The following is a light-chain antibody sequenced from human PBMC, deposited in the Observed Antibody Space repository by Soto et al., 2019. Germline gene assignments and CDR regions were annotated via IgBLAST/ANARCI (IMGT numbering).Light chain of an antibody. Sequence: IQMTQSPSTLSASVGDRVTITCRASQNINAWLARYQQKPGKAPKLLISDASSLESGVPSRFSGSGSGTEFTLTISGLQPDDFATYYCQHYRLYSPWTFGQGTKVEI. CDR2: DAS. CDR1: QNINAW. CDR3: QHYRLYSPWT. J-gene: IGKJ1*01. V-gene: IGKV1-5*01.